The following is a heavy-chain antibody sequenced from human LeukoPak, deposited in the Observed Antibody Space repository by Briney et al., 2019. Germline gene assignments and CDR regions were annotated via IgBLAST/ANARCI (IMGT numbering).Heavy chain of an antibody. J-gene: IGHJ4*02. V-gene: IGHV3-66*01. CDR2: IYSGGGT. Sequence: GSLRLSCAASGFTVSTNYMSWVRQAPGKGLEWVSLIYSGGGTYYADSVKGRFTISRDNSRNTLSLQMNSLRVDDTAVYYCARGFRSVTTLGYFDYWGQGALVTVSS. CDR3: ARGFRSVTTLGYFDY. CDR1: GFTVSTNY. D-gene: IGHD4-17*01.